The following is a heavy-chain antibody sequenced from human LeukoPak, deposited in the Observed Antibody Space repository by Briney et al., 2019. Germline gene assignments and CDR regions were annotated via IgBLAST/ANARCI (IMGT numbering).Heavy chain of an antibody. Sequence: ASVKASCKASGGTFSSYAISWVRQAPGQGLEWMGGIIPIFGTANYAQRFQGRVTITADESTSTAYMELSSLRSEDTAVYYCASGDCSGGSCYSGYYFDYWGQGTLVTVSS. CDR2: IIPIFGTA. V-gene: IGHV1-69*13. CDR3: ASGDCSGGSCYSGYYFDY. D-gene: IGHD2-15*01. CDR1: GGTFSSYA. J-gene: IGHJ4*02.